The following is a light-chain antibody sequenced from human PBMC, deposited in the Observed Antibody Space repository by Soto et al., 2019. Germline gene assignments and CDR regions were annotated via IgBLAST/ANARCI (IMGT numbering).Light chain of an antibody. Sequence: TQSPPTLSASVGDRVSLSCRASRNVAKWLAWFQQKPGQAPRLLIYAASSRATGIPDRFSGSASGTGFTLTISRLEPEDFAVYYCQHYGISITFGQGTRLEI. CDR3: QHYGISIT. CDR1: RNVAKW. CDR2: AAS. V-gene: IGKV3-20*01. J-gene: IGKJ5*01.